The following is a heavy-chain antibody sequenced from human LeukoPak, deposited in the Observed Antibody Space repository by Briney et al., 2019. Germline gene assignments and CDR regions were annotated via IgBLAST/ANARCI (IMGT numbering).Heavy chain of an antibody. CDR1: GGSISSYY. CDR3: AREGGQERYFDC. Sequence: PSETLSLTCNVSGGSISSYYWTWIRQPAGKGLEWIGRMHTSGNTNYSPSLKSRITTSVDTSKNQFSLKLSSVTAADTAVYYCAREGGQERYFDCWGQGTLVTVSS. J-gene: IGHJ4*02. CDR2: MHTSGNT. V-gene: IGHV4-4*07.